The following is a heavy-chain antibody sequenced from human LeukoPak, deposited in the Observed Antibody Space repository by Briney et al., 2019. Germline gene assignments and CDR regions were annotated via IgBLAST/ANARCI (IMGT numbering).Heavy chain of an antibody. V-gene: IGHV1-18*01. J-gene: IGHJ4*02. CDR1: GYTFTRYG. CDR2: ISANNGDT. CDR3: ARDFFHGHCAGLSCFLLDY. Sequence: ASVKVSCKASGYTFTRYGISWVRQAPGQGLEWMGWISANNGDTNSAQKIQDRVTMTTDTSTSTAYMELRSLRSDDTAVYYCARDFFHGHCAGLSCFLLDYWGQGSLVTVSS. D-gene: IGHD2-15*01.